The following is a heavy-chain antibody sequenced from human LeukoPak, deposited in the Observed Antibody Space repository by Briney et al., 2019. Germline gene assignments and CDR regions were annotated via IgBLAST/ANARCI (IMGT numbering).Heavy chain of an antibody. Sequence: GESLKISCKGSGYSFTSYWIGWVRQMPGKGLEWMGIIYPGDSDTRYSPSFQGQVTISADKSISTAYLQWSGLKASDTAMYYCARLAVTTFGAFDIWGQGTMVTVSS. V-gene: IGHV5-51*01. CDR1: GYSFTSYW. J-gene: IGHJ3*02. CDR2: IYPGDSDT. D-gene: IGHD4-17*01. CDR3: ARLAVTTFGAFDI.